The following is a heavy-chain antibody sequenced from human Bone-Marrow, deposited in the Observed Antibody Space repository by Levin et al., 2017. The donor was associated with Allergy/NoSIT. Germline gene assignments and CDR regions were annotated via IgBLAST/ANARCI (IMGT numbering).Heavy chain of an antibody. D-gene: IGHD6-19*01. V-gene: IGHV3-53*01. CDR2: IYSGGGST. CDR3: ASQWQNAFDI. J-gene: IGHJ3*02. Sequence: GSLRLSCAASGFTISNNYMTWVRQAPGKGLEWVALIYSGGGSTHYADSVKGRFTTSRDNFMNTMYLQMNSLRAEDTAVYYCASQWQNAFDIWGQGTMVTVSS. CDR1: GFTISNNY.